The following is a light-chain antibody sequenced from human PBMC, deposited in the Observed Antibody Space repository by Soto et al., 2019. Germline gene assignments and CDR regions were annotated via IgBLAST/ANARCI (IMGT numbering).Light chain of an antibody. Sequence: DMVRTHSPLSLPVTPGEPASISCRSSQSLLHSNGYNYLDWYLQKPGQSPQLLIYLGSNRASGVPDRFSGSGSGTDFTLKISRVEAEDVGVYYCMQALQTSWTFGQGTKVDI. V-gene: IGKV2-28*01. CDR1: QSLLHSNGYNY. CDR3: MQALQTSWT. CDR2: LGS. J-gene: IGKJ1*01.